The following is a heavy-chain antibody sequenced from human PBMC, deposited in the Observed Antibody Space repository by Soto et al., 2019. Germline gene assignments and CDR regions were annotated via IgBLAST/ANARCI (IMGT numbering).Heavy chain of an antibody. CDR3: ARVTPSLAYYDFWSGQGLFDY. D-gene: IGHD3-3*01. Sequence: SETLSLTCTVSGGSISSYYWSWIRQPPGKGLEWIGYIYYSGSTNYNPSLKSRVTISVDTSKNQFSLKLSSVTAADTAVYYCARVTPSLAYYDFWSGQGLFDYWGQGTLVTVSS. V-gene: IGHV4-59*01. CDR1: GGSISSYY. CDR2: IYYSGST. J-gene: IGHJ4*02.